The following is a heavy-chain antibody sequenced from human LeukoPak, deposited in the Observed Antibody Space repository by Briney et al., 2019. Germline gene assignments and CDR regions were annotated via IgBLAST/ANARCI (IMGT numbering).Heavy chain of an antibody. J-gene: IGHJ5*02. CDR3: ARGYYGSGSFGGWFDP. V-gene: IGHV4-38-2*02. Sequence: PSETLSLTCTVSDSSISSAYYWGWIRQPPGVGLEWIGSIYHSGGTYYTPSLKSRVSISVDTSKNQFSLKLSSVTAADTAVYYCARGYYGSGSFGGWFDPWGLGTLVTVSS. CDR1: DSSISSAYY. CDR2: IYHSGGT. D-gene: IGHD3-10*01.